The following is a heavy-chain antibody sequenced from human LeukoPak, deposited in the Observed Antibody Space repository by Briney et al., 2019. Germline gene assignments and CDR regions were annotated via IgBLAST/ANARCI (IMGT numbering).Heavy chain of an antibody. CDR1: GFTFISSA. V-gene: IGHV3-23*01. CDR3: ATGESQHDYYFGY. CDR2: ITGSGSET. J-gene: IGHJ4*02. Sequence: GGSLRLSCAASGFTFISSAMRWVRQAPGKGLEGVSSITGSGSETFYADSVKGRFTISRDNSKNTLYFLMNSMRAEDTAIYFCATGESQHDYYFGYWGQGTMVTVSS. D-gene: IGHD3-10*01.